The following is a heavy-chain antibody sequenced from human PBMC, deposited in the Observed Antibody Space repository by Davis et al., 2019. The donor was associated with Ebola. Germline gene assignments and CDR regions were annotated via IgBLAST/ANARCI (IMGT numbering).Heavy chain of an antibody. CDR3: ASLPRYYDFWSGLPDY. CDR2: IWYDGSNK. J-gene: IGHJ4*02. V-gene: IGHV3-33*01. D-gene: IGHD3-3*01. CDR1: GFTFSSYG. Sequence: PGGSLRLSCAASGFTFSSYGMHWVRQAPGKGLEWVAVIWYDGSNKYYADSVKGRFTISRDNSKNTLYLQMNSLRAEDTAVYYCASLPRYYDFWSGLPDYWGQGTLVTVSS.